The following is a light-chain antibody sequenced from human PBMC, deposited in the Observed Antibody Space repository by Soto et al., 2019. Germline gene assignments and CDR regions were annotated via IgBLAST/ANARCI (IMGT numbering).Light chain of an antibody. V-gene: IGKV1D-12*01. CDR3: QQANSFPPT. Sequence: DIQLAQSPSSVSASVGDRVTITCRASQGIGSWLAWYQQKPGKAPKLLIYAASSLQSGVPSRFSGSRSGTDFTLTISSLQPEDFASYHCQQANSFPPTFGGGTKVEIQ. CDR2: AAS. J-gene: IGKJ4*01. CDR1: QGIGSW.